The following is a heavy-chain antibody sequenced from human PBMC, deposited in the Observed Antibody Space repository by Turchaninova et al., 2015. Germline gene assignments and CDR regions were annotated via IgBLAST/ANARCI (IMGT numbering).Heavy chain of an antibody. CDR1: GGTFSTST. CDR3: ARGPDSSSYYYFY. D-gene: IGHD3-22*01. J-gene: IGHJ4*02. CDR2: ITPMFGTP. Sequence: QVQLVQSGAEVKKPGSSVKVSCKASGGTFSTSTISWVRQAPGQGLEWMGGITPMFGTPNYAQKFQGRVIITADEFTSTAYLELRSLRSEDTALYYCARGPDSSSYYYFYWGQGTLVTVSS. V-gene: IGHV1-69*12.